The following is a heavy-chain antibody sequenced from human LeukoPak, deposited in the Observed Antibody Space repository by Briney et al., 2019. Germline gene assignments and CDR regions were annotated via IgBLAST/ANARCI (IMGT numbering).Heavy chain of an antibody. V-gene: IGHV1-46*01. CDR2: INPSGGST. D-gene: IGHD6-13*01. Sequence: ASVKVSCKASGYTFTSYYMHWVRQAPGQGLEWMGIINPSGGSTSYAQKFQGGVTMTRDTSTSTVYMELSSLRSEDTAVYYCARDAHSSSWYDWYFDLWGRGTLVTVSS. CDR1: GYTFTSYY. J-gene: IGHJ2*01. CDR3: ARDAHSSSWYDWYFDL.